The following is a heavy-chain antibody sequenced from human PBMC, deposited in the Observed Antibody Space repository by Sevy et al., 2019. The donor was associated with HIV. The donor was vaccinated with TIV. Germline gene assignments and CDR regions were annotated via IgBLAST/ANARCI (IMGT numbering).Heavy chain of an antibody. CDR2: TYYRSKWYN. J-gene: IGHJ5*01. CDR1: GDSVSSNSAA. V-gene: IGHV6-1*01. D-gene: IGHD4-4*01. Sequence: SQTLSLTCAISGDSVSSNSAAWNWIRQSPSRGLEWLGRTYYRSKWYNDYAISLKSRISINPDTSKNQFSLQLTSWTPEDTALYYCARDGTIVTRKGFVSWGRGTLVTVSS. CDR3: ARDGTIVTRKGFVS.